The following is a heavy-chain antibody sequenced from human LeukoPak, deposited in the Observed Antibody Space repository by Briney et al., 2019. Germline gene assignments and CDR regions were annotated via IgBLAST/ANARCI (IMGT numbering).Heavy chain of an antibody. CDR3: ARGMGTFDY. Sequence: PGGSLRLSCAASGFTFSSYWMSWVRQAPGKGLEWVAVISYDGSNKYYADSVKGRFTISRDNSKNTLYLQMNSLRAEDTAVYYCARGMGTFDYWGQGTLVTVSS. V-gene: IGHV3-30-3*01. J-gene: IGHJ4*02. CDR2: ISYDGSNK. D-gene: IGHD5-24*01. CDR1: GFTFSSYW.